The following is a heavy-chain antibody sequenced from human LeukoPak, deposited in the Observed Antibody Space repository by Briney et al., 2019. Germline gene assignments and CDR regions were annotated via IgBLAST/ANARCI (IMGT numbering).Heavy chain of an antibody. V-gene: IGHV4-59*08. CDR1: GGSISSYY. J-gene: IGHJ4*02. CDR2: IYYSGST. CDR3: ARHRSKYSSSWLY. Sequence: PSETLSLTCTVSGGSISSYYWSWIRQPPGKGLEGIGYIYYSGSTNYNPSLKSRVTISVDTSKNQFSLKLSSVTAADTAVYYCARHRSKYSSSWLYWGQGTLVTVSS. D-gene: IGHD6-13*01.